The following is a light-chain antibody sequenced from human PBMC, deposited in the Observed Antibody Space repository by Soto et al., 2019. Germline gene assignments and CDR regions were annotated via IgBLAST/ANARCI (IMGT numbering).Light chain of an antibody. V-gene: IGLV1-40*01. Sequence: QSVLTQPPSVSGAPGQRVTISCTGSSSNIGAGYDVHWYQQLPGTAPKLLIYGNSNRPSGVPDRFSGSKSGTSASLAITGLQAEDEADYYCQSYDSRMSGSPSVFGTGTKLTVL. CDR1: SSNIGAGYD. J-gene: IGLJ1*01. CDR2: GNS. CDR3: QSYDSRMSGSPSV.